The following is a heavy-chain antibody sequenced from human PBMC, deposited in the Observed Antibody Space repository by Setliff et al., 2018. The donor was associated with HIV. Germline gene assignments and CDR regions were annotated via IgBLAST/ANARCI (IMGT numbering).Heavy chain of an antibody. Sequence: GGSLRLSCAASGFTFSSYAMSWVRQAPGKGLEWVSAISGSGGSTYYADSVKGRFTISRDNAKNTLYLKMNSLRAEDAAVYYCAKDYYDFVWGSSLAYWGQGTLVTVSS. J-gene: IGHJ4*02. CDR3: AKDYYDFVWGSSLAY. D-gene: IGHD3-16*01. CDR1: GFTFSSYA. V-gene: IGHV3-23*01. CDR2: ISGSGGST.